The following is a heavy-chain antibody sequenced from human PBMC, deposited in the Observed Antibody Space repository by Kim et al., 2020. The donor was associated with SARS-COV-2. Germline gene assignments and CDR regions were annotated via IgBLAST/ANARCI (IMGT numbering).Heavy chain of an antibody. V-gene: IGHV3-21*01. CDR3: ARDPTYYDILTGYTDVTHYYYYGMDV. Sequence: GGSLRLSCAASGFTFSSYSMNWVRQAPGKGLEWVSSISSSSSYIYYADSVKGRFTISRDNAKNSLYLQMNSLRAEDTAVYYCARDPTYYDILTGYTDVTHYYYYGMDVWGQGTTVTVSS. CDR2: ISSSSSYI. CDR1: GFTFSSYS. J-gene: IGHJ6*02. D-gene: IGHD3-9*01.